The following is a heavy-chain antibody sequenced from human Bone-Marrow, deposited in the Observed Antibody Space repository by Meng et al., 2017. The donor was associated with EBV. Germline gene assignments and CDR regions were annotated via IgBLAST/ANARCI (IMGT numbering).Heavy chain of an antibody. V-gene: IGHV1-69*01. CDR2: IIPFVDST. D-gene: IGHD5-18*01. J-gene: IGHJ4*02. CDR1: GGIFKDYV. Sequence: VWLVAAGAEVGEPGSSVKVSCKAAGGIFKDYVFSWVRQAPGQGLEWMGGIIPFVDSTNYAQKFQDRFTVTADESTSTHYMELSSLRSQDTAIYYCASESGNGYSPDYWGQGTLVTVSS. CDR3: ASESGNGYSPDY.